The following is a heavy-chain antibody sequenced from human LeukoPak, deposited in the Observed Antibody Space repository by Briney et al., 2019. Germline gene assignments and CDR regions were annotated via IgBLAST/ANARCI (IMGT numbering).Heavy chain of an antibody. D-gene: IGHD1-1*01. J-gene: IGHJ4*02. CDR1: GFTFSSYS. V-gene: IGHV3-23*01. CDR2: ISGSGGRI. Sequence: GGSLRLSCAASGFTFSSYSMSWVRQAPGKGLEWVSSISGSGGRIDYADSVKGRFTISRDNSKDTLSLQMNSLTAEDTAVYYCAKNPRLEGWIYFDSWGQGILVTVSS. CDR3: AKNPRLEGWIYFDS.